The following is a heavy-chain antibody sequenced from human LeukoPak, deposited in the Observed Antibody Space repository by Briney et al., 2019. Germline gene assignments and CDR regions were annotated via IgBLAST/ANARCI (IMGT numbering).Heavy chain of an antibody. V-gene: IGHV4-59*08. CDR3: ARHVSGYCSGGSCPSDY. CDR2: IYHSGST. J-gene: IGHJ4*02. Sequence: SETLSLTCTVSGGSISSYYWSWIRQPPGKGLEWIGSIYHSGSTYYNPSLKSRVTISVDTSKNQFSLKLSSVTAADTAVYYCARHVSGYCSGGSCPSDYWGQGTLVTVSS. D-gene: IGHD2-15*01. CDR1: GGSISSYY.